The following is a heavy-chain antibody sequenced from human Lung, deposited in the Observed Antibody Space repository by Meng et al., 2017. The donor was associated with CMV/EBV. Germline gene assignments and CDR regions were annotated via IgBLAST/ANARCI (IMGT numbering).Heavy chain of an antibody. V-gene: IGHV3-7*01. D-gene: IGHD2-21*01. CDR3: VRYANSQYGMDV. J-gene: IGHJ6*02. CDR2: IKEDGSGQ. Sequence: GGSLRLXCAASGFTVSSTYMTWVRQAPGKGLEWVANIKEDGSGQWYVDSVKGRFTISRDNAKKSVYLQMNSLRAEDTAVYYCVRYANSQYGMDVWGQGTTVTVSS. CDR1: GFTVSSTY.